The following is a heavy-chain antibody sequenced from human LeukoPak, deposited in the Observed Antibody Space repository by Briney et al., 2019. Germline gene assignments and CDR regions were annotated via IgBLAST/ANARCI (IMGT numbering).Heavy chain of an antibody. J-gene: IGHJ5*02. CDR1: GYTFTAYD. V-gene: IGHV1-8*03. CDR2: MNPNSGNT. Sequence: ASVKVSSKASGYTFTAYDINGVRKATGKGLEWMGWMNPNSGNTGYAQKFQGRVTITRNTSISTAYMELSSLRSEDTAVYYCARGFDPWGQGTLVTVSS. CDR3: ARGFDP.